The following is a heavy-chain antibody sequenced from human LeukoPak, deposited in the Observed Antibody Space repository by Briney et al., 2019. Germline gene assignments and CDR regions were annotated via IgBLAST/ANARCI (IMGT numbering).Heavy chain of an antibody. CDR3: ARNSFVLYCSSTSCYVNWFDP. Sequence: ASVKLSCTASGYTFTGDYMHWVRQAPGQGLEWMGWINPNSGGTNYAQKFQGRVTMTKDKPISTAYMELIRLRSDDTAVYYCARNSFVLYCSSTSCYVNWFDPWGQGTLVTV. CDR1: GYTFTGDY. CDR2: INPNSGGT. V-gene: IGHV1-2*02. D-gene: IGHD2-2*01. J-gene: IGHJ5*02.